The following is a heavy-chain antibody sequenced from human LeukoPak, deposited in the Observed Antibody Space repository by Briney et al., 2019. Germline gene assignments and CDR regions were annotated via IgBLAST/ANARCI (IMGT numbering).Heavy chain of an antibody. J-gene: IGHJ4*02. V-gene: IGHV3-23*01. Sequence: QPGGSLRLSSAPSGFTFSSYAMNWVRQAPGKGLEWVSGVNDRGSGTYYADSVKGRFTISRDNSKNILNLQMNSLRAEDTAIYYCIMGYYFDYWGQGTLVTVSS. CDR3: IMGYYFDY. CDR2: VNDRGSGT. CDR1: GFTFSSYA.